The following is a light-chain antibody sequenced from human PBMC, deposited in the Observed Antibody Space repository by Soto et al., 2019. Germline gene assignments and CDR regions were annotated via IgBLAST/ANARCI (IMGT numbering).Light chain of an antibody. CDR2: EVS. J-gene: IGLJ1*01. CDR1: SSDVGSYNY. Sequence: QSVLTQPASVSGSPGQSITISCTGTSSDVGSYNYVSWYQQHPGKAPKLMIYEVSNWPSGVSNRFSGSKSGNTASLTISGLQAEDEADYYCSSYTSSSTYVFGTGTKVTVL. V-gene: IGLV2-14*01. CDR3: SSYTSSSTYV.